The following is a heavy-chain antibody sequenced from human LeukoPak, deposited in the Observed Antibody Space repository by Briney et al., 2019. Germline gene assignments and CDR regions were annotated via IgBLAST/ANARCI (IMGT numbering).Heavy chain of an antibody. V-gene: IGHV3-64D*09. CDR1: GFTFSSYA. D-gene: IGHD1-26*01. CDR2: ISFSGGST. J-gene: IGHJ4*02. Sequence: GGSLRLSCSASGFTFSSYAMHWVRQAPGKGLEFVSTISFSGGSTYHADSVKGRFTISRDNSKNTLYLQMSSLRAEDTAVYYCVKDYSGMFLFDYWGQGTLVTVSS. CDR3: VKDYSGMFLFDY.